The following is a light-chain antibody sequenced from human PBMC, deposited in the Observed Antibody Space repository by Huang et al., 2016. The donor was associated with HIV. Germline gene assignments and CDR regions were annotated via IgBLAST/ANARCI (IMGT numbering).Light chain of an antibody. CDR3: QQYNNWHLT. V-gene: IGKV3-15*01. J-gene: IGKJ4*01. Sequence: IVMTQTPATLPVSPGGRATLSCKASQSVSSNLAWYQPNPGQAPRLIIYGSTTRATGVPARFSVSGSGTDFTLTINSLQSEDFGIYYCQQYNNWHLTFGGGTKV. CDR2: GST. CDR1: QSVSSN.